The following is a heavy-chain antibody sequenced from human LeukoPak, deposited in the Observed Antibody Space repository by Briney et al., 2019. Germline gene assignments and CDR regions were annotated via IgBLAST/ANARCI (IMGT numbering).Heavy chain of an antibody. CDR2: IYYSGST. V-gene: IGHV4-30-4*01. Sequence: SETLSLTCTVSGGSISSGDYYWSWSRQPPGKGLEWIGYIYYSGSTYYNPSLKSRVTISVDTSKNQFSLKLSSVTAADTAVYYCARVFAGTSSSWYNYDYYYGMDVRGQGTTVTVSS. D-gene: IGHD6-13*01. CDR1: GGSISSGDYY. CDR3: ARVFAGTSSSWYNYDYYYGMDV. J-gene: IGHJ6*02.